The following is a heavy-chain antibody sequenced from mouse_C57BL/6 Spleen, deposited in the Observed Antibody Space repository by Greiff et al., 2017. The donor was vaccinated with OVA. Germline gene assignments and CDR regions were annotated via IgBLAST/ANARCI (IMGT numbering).Heavy chain of an antibody. Sequence: VQLQQSGPELVKPGASVKIPCTASGYTFTDYNMDWVKQSHGKSLEWIGDINPNNGGTIYNQKFKGKATLTVDKSSSTAYMELRSLTSEDTAVYYCARSNYYDYDGEYYYAMDYWGQGTSVTVSS. J-gene: IGHJ4*01. CDR3: ARSNYYDYDGEYYYAMDY. CDR1: GYTFTDYN. D-gene: IGHD2-4*01. CDR2: INPNNGGT. V-gene: IGHV1-18*01.